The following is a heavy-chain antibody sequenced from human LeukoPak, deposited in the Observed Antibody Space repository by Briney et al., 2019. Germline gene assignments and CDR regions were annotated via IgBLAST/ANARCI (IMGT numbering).Heavy chain of an antibody. D-gene: IGHD3-9*01. V-gene: IGHV3-30*04. CDR1: GFTFSSYA. CDR2: ISYDGSNK. CDR3: AKWGDYDVLTGYYVSDY. J-gene: IGHJ4*02. Sequence: GGSLRLSCAASGFTFSSYAMHWVRQAPGKGLEWVAVISYDGSNKYYADSVKGRFTISRDNSKNTLYLRMNSLRAEDTAVYYCAKWGDYDVLTGYYVSDYWGQGTLVTVSS.